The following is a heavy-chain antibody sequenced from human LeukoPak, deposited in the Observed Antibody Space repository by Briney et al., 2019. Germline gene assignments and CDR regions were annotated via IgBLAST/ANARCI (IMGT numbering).Heavy chain of an antibody. CDR1: GGSISSGGYY. Sequence: PSETLSLTCTVSGGSISSGGYYWSWIRQHPGTGLEWIGYIYYSGSTYYNPSLKSRVTISVDTSKNQFSLKLSSVTAADTAVYYCAREVDYYYYGMDVWGQGTTVTVSS. V-gene: IGHV4-31*03. J-gene: IGHJ6*02. D-gene: IGHD2-2*01. CDR3: AREVDYYYYGMDV. CDR2: IYYSGST.